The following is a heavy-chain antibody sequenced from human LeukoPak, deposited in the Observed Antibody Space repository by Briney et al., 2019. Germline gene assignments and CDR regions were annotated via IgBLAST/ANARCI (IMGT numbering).Heavy chain of an antibody. V-gene: IGHV4-39*07. Sequence: SETLSLTCTVSGGSMSSSSYYWGWVRQAPGRGLEWIGSIYYSGTTYHNPSLKSRVTISVDKSKNQCSLKLSSLTAADTAVYYCARDLGLWSLDGAFDIWGQGTVVTVSS. J-gene: IGHJ3*02. CDR3: ARDLGLWSLDGAFDI. D-gene: IGHD4/OR15-4a*01. CDR1: GGSMSSSSYY. CDR2: IYYSGTT.